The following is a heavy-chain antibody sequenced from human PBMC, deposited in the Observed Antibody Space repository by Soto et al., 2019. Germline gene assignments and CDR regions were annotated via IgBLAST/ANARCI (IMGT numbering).Heavy chain of an antibody. J-gene: IGHJ6*02. CDR3: AKDDTYYDILTGYYAPYYYYGMDV. CDR2: ISGSGGST. D-gene: IGHD3-9*01. V-gene: IGHV3-23*01. Sequence: GGSLRLSCAASGFTFSSYAMSWVRQAPGKGLEWVSAISGSGGSTYYADTVKGRFTISRDNSKNTLYPQMNSLRAEDTAVYYCAKDDTYYDILTGYYAPYYYYGMDVWGQGTTVTVSS. CDR1: GFTFSSYA.